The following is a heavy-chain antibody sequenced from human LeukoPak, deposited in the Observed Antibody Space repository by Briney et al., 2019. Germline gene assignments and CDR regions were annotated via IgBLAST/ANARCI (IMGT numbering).Heavy chain of an antibody. Sequence: PSETLSLTCTVSGVSISSYYWSWIRQPPGKGLEWIGYIYYSGSTNYNPSLKSRVTISVDTSKNQFSLKLSSVTAADTAVYYCARVEVTMIGGWFDPWGQGTLVTVSS. D-gene: IGHD3-22*01. CDR2: IYYSGST. CDR3: ARVEVTMIGGWFDP. V-gene: IGHV4-59*01. J-gene: IGHJ5*02. CDR1: GVSISSYY.